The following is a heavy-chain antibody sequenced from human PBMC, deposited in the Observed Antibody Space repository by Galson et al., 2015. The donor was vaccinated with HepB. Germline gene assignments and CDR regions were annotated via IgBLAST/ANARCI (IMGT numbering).Heavy chain of an antibody. CDR3: ARSRFPEWVAMLGY. Sequence: SVKVSCKASGYTFSNYAINWVRQAPGQGLEWMGWIHTSTGNPTYAQGFTGRLVFSWDASVSTAYLRISSLKAEDTAVYYCARSRFPEWVAMLGYWGQGTLVTVSS. J-gene: IGHJ4*02. D-gene: IGHD2-2*01. CDR1: GYTFSNYA. V-gene: IGHV7-4-1*02. CDR2: IHTSTGNP.